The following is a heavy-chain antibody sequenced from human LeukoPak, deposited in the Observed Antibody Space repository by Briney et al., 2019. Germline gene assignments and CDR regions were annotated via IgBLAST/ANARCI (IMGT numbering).Heavy chain of an antibody. CDR1: GGSISSSSYY. CDR3: VRGGRLGPDY. V-gene: IGHV4-39*07. CDR2: IYYSGST. D-gene: IGHD1-26*01. Sequence: SETLSLTCTVSGGSISSSSYYWGWIRQPPGKGLEWIGSIYYSGSTYYNPSLKSRVTVSVDTSKTQFSLNLRSVTAADTAVYYCVRGGRLGPDYWGQGTLVTISS. J-gene: IGHJ4*02.